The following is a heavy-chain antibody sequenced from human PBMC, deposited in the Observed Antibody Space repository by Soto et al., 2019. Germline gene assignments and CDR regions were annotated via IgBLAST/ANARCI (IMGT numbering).Heavy chain of an antibody. D-gene: IGHD4-17*01. CDR2: IWYDGSKI. J-gene: IGHJ4*01. Sequence: QVQLVESGGGVVQPGGSRRLSCAASGFTFRGNGMHWVRQAPGKGLEWVALIWYDGSKIYYSDSVKGRFTISRDNSMNMLYLQMSSLRVEDTAVYYCARLYGDYAIDYWGQGTLVTVSS. CDR1: GFTFRGNG. V-gene: IGHV3-33*01. CDR3: ARLYGDYAIDY.